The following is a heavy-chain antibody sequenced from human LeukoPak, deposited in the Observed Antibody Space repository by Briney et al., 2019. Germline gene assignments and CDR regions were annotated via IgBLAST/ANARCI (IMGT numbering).Heavy chain of an antibody. D-gene: IGHD4-17*01. CDR3: AKERQGGDSPL. V-gene: IGHV3-23*01. J-gene: IGHJ4*02. CDR2: ISGRGGST. Sequence: GGSLRLSCAAAGFTFSSYAMSWVRQAPGKGLEWVSAISGRGGSTYYADSVKGRFPLSRDNSKNTLYLQMNSLRAEDTAVYYCAKERQGGDSPLWGQGTLVTVPS. CDR1: GFTFSSYA.